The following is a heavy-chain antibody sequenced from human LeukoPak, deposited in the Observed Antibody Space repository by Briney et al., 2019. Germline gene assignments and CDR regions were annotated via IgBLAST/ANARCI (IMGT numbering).Heavy chain of an antibody. CDR3: ARPSYSSSWYPFDI. Sequence: GESLQISCQCSGYIFTTYWIGWVRQLPGKGLEWMGIIYPGDYDTRYSPSFQGQVTISADKSISTAYLQWSSLKPSDTAMYYCARPSYSSSWYPFDIWGQGTMVTVSS. V-gene: IGHV5-51*01. D-gene: IGHD6-13*01. CDR1: GYIFTTYW. J-gene: IGHJ3*02. CDR2: IYPGDYDT.